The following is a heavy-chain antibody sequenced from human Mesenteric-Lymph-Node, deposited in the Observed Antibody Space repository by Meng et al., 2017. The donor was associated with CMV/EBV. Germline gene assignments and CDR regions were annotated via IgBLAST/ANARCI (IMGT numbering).Heavy chain of an antibody. V-gene: IGHV3-21*04. CDR2: ISSSSSYI. CDR3: ARVAAAGTGFDY. CDR1: GFTFSSYS. J-gene: IGHJ4*02. D-gene: IGHD6-13*01. Sequence: GESLKISCAASGFTFSSYSMNWVRQAPGKGLEWVSSISSSSSYIYYADSVKGRFTISRDNAKNSLYLQMNSLRVDDTALYYCARVAAAGTGFDYWGQGTLVTVSS.